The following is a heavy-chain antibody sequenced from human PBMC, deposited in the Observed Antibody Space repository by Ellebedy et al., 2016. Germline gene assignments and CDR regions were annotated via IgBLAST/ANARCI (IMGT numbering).Heavy chain of an antibody. CDR1: ENTYINYW. D-gene: IGHD1-26*01. J-gene: IGHJ4*02. Sequence: GESLKISXKVSENTYINYWIAWVRQMPGKGLEWMGIIFPGDSDTRYSPSFQGQVIISADKSISTAYLEWGSLKTSDTAMYYCARSSGSYSDCDNWGQGTLVNVSS. CDR2: IFPGDSDT. V-gene: IGHV5-51*01. CDR3: ARSSGSYSDCDN.